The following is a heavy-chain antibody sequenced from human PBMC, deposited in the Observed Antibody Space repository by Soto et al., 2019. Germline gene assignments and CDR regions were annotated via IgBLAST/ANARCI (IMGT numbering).Heavy chain of an antibody. Sequence: ASVKVSCKASGYTFTSYAMHWVRQAPGQRLEWMGWINAGNGNTKYSQKFQGRVTITRDTSASTAYMELSSLRSEDTAVYYCASGPLGYCSSTSCYEPQEYFQHWGQGTLVTVSS. CDR3: ASGPLGYCSSTSCYEPQEYFQH. V-gene: IGHV1-3*01. CDR1: GYTFTSYA. J-gene: IGHJ1*01. CDR2: INAGNGNT. D-gene: IGHD2-2*01.